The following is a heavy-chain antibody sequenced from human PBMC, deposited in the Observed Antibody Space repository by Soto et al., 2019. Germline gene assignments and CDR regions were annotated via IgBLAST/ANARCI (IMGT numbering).Heavy chain of an antibody. CDR2: ISSSSSTI. Sequence: EVQLVESGGGLVQPGGSLRLSCAASGFTFSSYSMNWVRQAPGKGLEWVSYISSSSSTIYYADSVKGRFTISRDNAKNSLYLQMNSLRAEDTAVYYCARSLAVAVYDYWGQGTLVTVSS. V-gene: IGHV3-48*01. D-gene: IGHD6-19*01. CDR3: ARSLAVAVYDY. J-gene: IGHJ4*02. CDR1: GFTFSSYS.